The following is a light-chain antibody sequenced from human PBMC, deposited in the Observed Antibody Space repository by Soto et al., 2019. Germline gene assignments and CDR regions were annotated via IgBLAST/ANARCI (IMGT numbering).Light chain of an antibody. CDR3: QQYGGMWT. CDR2: GAS. CDR1: QYINTR. Sequence: EIVLTQSPATLSSFPGDRVTLSCRASQYINTRLAWYQHRPGQAPRRLIQGASSRATGIPDRFTGSGSGTDFTLTINRLEPEDFAVYYCQQYGGMWTFGQGTKVDIK. V-gene: IGKV3-20*01. J-gene: IGKJ1*01.